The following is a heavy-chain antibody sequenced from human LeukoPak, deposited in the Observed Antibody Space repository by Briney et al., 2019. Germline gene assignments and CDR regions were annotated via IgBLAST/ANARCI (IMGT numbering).Heavy chain of an antibody. D-gene: IGHD4-11*01. CDR1: GFTFGSYM. CDR3: ARGYINSPLDY. CDR2: ISNNGGRT. V-gene: IGHV3-23*01. Sequence: GGSLRLSCAASGFTFGSYMMTWVRQAPGRGLEWVSTISNNGGRTYYADSVKGRFTISRDNSKNTLYLQMNSLRAEDTAVYYCARGYINSPLDYWGQGTLVTVSS. J-gene: IGHJ4*02.